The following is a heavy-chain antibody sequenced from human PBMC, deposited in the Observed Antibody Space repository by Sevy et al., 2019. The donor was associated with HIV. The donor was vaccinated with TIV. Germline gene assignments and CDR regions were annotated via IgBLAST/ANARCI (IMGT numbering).Heavy chain of an antibody. V-gene: IGHV3-7*01. D-gene: IGHD2-15*01. CDR3: ARHCSGGSCYSLLPHYYYGMDV. J-gene: IGHJ6*02. Sequence: GESLKISCAASGFTFNMYWMTWVRQAPGKGLEWVANIKEDGSERNYLDSVKGRFTISRDNAKESLYLQINSLRAEDTAVYYCARHCSGGSCYSLLPHYYYGMDVWGQGTTVTVSS. CDR2: IKEDGSER. CDR1: GFTFNMYW.